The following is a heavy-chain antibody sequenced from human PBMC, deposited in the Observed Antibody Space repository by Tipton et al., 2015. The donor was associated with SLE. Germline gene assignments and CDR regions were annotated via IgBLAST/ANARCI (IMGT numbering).Heavy chain of an antibody. V-gene: IGHV4-61*02. D-gene: IGHD3-10*01. CDR3: ARERTYYYGSGPPVHYYYMDV. CDR1: GGSISSSSYY. CDR2: IYTSGST. Sequence: TLSLTCTVSGGSISSSSYYWGWIRQPAGKGLEWIGRIYTSGSTNYNPSLKSRVTISVDTSKKPFSLKGSSVTAADTAVYYCARERTYYYGSGPPVHYYYMDVWGKGTTVTVSS. J-gene: IGHJ6*03.